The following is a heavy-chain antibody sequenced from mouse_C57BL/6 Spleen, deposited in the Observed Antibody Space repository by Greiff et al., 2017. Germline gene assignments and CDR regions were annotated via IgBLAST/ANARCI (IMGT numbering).Heavy chain of an antibody. V-gene: IGHV1-72*01. J-gene: IGHJ2*01. D-gene: IGHD1-1*01. CDR3: AREGGSYYYGSSDY. Sequence: QVQLQQPGAELVKPGASVKLSCKASGYTFTSYWMHWVKQRPGRGLEWIGRIDPNSGGTKYNEKFKSKATLTVDKPSSTAYVQLSSLTSEDSAVYYCAREGGSYYYGSSDYWGQGTTLTVSS. CDR2: IDPNSGGT. CDR1: GYTFTSYW.